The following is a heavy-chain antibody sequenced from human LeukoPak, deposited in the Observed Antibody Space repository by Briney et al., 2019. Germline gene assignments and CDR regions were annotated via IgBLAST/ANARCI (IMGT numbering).Heavy chain of an antibody. V-gene: IGHV3-21*01. CDR1: GFTFSSYS. CDR3: AWWLSPSDY. CDR2: ISSSSSYT. J-gene: IGHJ4*02. D-gene: IGHD3-22*01. Sequence: GGSLRLSCAASGFTFSSYSMNWVRQAPGKGLEWVSSISSSSSYTYYADSVKGRFTISRDNAKNSLYLQMNSLRAEDTAVYYCAWWLSPSDYWGQGTLVTVSS.